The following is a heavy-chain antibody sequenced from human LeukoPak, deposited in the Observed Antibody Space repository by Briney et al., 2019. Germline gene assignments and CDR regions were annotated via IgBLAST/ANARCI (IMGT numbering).Heavy chain of an antibody. D-gene: IGHD6-13*01. CDR1: GFTFSNYW. V-gene: IGHV3-7*01. Sequence: GGSLRLSCAVSGFTFSNYWMSWVRQAPGKGLEWVASIKQDGSGTYYVDSVKGRFTISRDNAKNSLYLQMNSLRAEDTAVYYCARGRPAAGQSFFDYWGQGTLVTVSS. CDR3: ARGRPAAGQSFFDY. CDR2: IKQDGSGT. J-gene: IGHJ4*02.